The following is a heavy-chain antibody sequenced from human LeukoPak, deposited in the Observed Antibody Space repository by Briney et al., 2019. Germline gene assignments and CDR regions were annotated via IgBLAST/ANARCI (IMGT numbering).Heavy chain of an antibody. CDR1: GGSITSSY. CDR2: IHYSGDI. D-gene: IGHD2-15*01. CDR3: ARVGCSGGSCYPDY. Sequence: SETLSLTCTVSGGSITSSYWSWIRQPPGKGLEWIGYIHYSGDINYNPSLKSRVTISAYTSKNQLSLKLSSVTAADTAVYYCARVGCSGGSCYPDYWGQGTLVTVSS. V-gene: IGHV4-59*01. J-gene: IGHJ4*02.